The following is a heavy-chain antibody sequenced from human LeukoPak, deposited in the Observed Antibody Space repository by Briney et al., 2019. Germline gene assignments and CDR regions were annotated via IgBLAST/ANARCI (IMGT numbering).Heavy chain of an antibody. CDR3: ARDQAGSGHYADY. CDR2: ITYDGGNE. CDR1: GFSFKDYN. Sequence: PGGSLRLSCAASGFSFKDYNMHWVRQAPGKGLEWVAVITYDGGNEYYTDSVKGRFTISRDNSKSTLYLQMNSLRTEDTAVYYCARDQAGSGHYADYWGQGTLVTVSS. D-gene: IGHD3-10*01. J-gene: IGHJ4*02. V-gene: IGHV3-30*03.